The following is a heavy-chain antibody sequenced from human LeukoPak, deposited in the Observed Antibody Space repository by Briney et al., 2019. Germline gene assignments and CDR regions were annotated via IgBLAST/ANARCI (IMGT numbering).Heavy chain of an antibody. J-gene: IGHJ4*02. Sequence: ASVKVSCKASGYTFTGYYMHWVRQAPGQGLEWMGWINPNNGGTHYAQKFQGRVTMTRDTSISTAYMELSRLRSADTAVYYCAREPGDGGYDNFDYWGQGTLVTVSS. D-gene: IGHD5-12*01. CDR1: GYTFTGYY. CDR3: AREPGDGGYDNFDY. CDR2: INPNNGGT. V-gene: IGHV1-2*02.